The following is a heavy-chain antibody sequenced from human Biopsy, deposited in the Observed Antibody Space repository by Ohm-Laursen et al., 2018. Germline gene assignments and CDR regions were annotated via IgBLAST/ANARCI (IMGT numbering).Heavy chain of an antibody. Sequence: TLSLTWAVSGYSVTNDYYWGWIRQPPGKGLEWIGNIYYDGITYYNPSLKSRVAMSVDTSKNQFSLRLTSVTAADTAVHYCARVAGGYAYYYGMDVWGQGTTVIVSS. D-gene: IGHD5-12*01. CDR2: IYYDGIT. CDR1: GYSVTNDYY. CDR3: ARVAGGYAYYYGMDV. V-gene: IGHV4-38-2*01. J-gene: IGHJ6*02.